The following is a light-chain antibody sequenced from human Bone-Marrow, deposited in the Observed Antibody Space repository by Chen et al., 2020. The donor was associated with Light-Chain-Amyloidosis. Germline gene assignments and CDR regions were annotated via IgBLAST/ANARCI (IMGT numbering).Light chain of an antibody. V-gene: IGKV4-1*01. CDR2: WAS. J-gene: IGKJ2*01. CDR1: QSVLYSSRNKNY. CDR3: QQYYSTPHT. Sequence: DIVMIQSPDSLAVSLGERATINCKSSQSVLYSSRNKNYLAWDQQRPGQPPKLLIYWASTRESGVPDRFSGSGSGPDFTLTISSLQAEDVALYYCQQYYSTPHTFGQGTRLEIK.